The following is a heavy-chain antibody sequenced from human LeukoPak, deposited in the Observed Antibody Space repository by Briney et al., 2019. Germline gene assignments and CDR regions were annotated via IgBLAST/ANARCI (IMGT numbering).Heavy chain of an antibody. CDR1: GYTFTSYG. D-gene: IGHD3-22*01. J-gene: IGHJ3*02. CDR3: ARDSYYYDSSGRAGAFDI. Sequence: SVKVSCKASGYTFTSYGISWVRQAPGQGLEWMGRIIPILGIANYAQKFQGRVTITADKSTSTAYMELSSLRSEDTAVYYCARDSYYYDSSGRAGAFDIWGQGTMVTVSS. V-gene: IGHV1-69*04. CDR2: IIPILGIA.